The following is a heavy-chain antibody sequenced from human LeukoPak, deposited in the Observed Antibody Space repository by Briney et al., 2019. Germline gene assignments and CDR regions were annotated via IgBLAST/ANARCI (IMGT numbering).Heavy chain of an antibody. D-gene: IGHD3-9*01. CDR3: TRIGLKTTGYYRLDY. J-gene: IGHJ4*02. CDR2: LNPNTGDR. V-gene: IGHV1-2*02. Sequence: SVKVSCKASGYTFTGHYLHWVRHAPGPGLEWMGWLNPNTGDRLHIQKLHGQVTMPRHTTISKDYMELSRLMSDDTAVYYCTRIGLKTTGYYRLDYWRQGTLV. CDR1: GYTFTGHY.